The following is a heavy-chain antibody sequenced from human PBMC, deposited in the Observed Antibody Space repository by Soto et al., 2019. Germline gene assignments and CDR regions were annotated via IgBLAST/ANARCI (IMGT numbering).Heavy chain of an antibody. CDR3: ASHSYGYFPHYYHGMDV. CDR1: GGTFSSYA. Sequence: QVQLVQSGAEVKKPGSSVKVSCKASGGTFSSYASSWVRQAPGQGLEWMGGIIPIFGTANYAQKFQGRDTITADESTSTAYMELSSLRSEDTAVYYCASHSYGYFPHYYHGMDVWGQGTTVTVSS. V-gene: IGHV1-69*12. CDR2: IIPIFGTA. J-gene: IGHJ6*02. D-gene: IGHD5-18*01.